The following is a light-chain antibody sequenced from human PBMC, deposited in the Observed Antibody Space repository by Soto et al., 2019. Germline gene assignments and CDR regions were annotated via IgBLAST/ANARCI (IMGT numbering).Light chain of an antibody. Sequence: EIVLTQSPGTLSLSPGERATLSCRASQSVSSSYLDWYQQKPCQAPRLLIYGASSRATGIPDRFSGSGSGTDFTLTISRLEPEDFAVYYCQQYGSSPQTFGQGTKVDIK. CDR1: QSVSSSY. CDR3: QQYGSSPQT. J-gene: IGKJ1*01. CDR2: GAS. V-gene: IGKV3-20*01.